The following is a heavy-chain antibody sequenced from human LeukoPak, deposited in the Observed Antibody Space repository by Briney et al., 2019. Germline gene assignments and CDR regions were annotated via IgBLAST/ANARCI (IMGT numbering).Heavy chain of an antibody. CDR1: GVSITNYY. D-gene: IGHD5-18*01. Sequence: SETLSLTCTVSGVSITNYYWNWIRQPAGKGLEWIGRMYISGSTNYNPSLKSRVTMSIDTSKNQFSLRLSSVTAADTAVYYCARVSRYGLDWYFDLWGRGTLVSVSS. CDR3: ARVSRYGLDWYFDL. CDR2: MYISGST. V-gene: IGHV4-4*07. J-gene: IGHJ2*01.